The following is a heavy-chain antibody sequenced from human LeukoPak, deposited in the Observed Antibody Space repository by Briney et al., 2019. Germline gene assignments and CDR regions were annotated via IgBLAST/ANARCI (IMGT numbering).Heavy chain of an antibody. J-gene: IGHJ4*02. CDR3: ARLKAGSRIRSPRDY. V-gene: IGHV5-51*01. D-gene: IGHD4-17*01. Sequence: GESLKISCKGSGYSFTSYWIGWVRQMPGKGLEWMGIIYPGDSDTTYSPSFQGQVTISADKSISTAYLQWNSLKASDTAMYFCARLKAGSRIRSPRDYWGQGTLVTVSS. CDR1: GYSFTSYW. CDR2: IYPGDSDT.